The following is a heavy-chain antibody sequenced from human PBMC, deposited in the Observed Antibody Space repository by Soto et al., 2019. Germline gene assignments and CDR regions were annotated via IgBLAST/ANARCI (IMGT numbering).Heavy chain of an antibody. V-gene: IGHV3-9*01. CDR3: AKVAPSITMVDGMDV. CDR2: ISWNSGSI. J-gene: IGHJ6*02. D-gene: IGHD3-10*01. Sequence: LRLSCAASGFTFDDYAMHWVRQAPGKGLEWVSGISWNSGSIGYADSVKGRFTISRDNAKNSLYLQMNSLRAEDTALYYCAKVAPSITMVDGMDVWGQGTTVTVSS. CDR1: GFTFDDYA.